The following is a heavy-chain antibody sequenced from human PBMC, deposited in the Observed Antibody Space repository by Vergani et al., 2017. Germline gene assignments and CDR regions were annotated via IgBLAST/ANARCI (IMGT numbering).Heavy chain of an antibody. CDR1: GGSFTSYH. CDR2: IDHTGRP. V-gene: IGHV4-34*01. CDR3: ARVNTETNGHLYYYYYMDV. D-gene: IGHD4-11*01. J-gene: IGHJ6*03. Sequence: QVQLQQWGGGLLKPSETLSLTCVVNGGSFTSYHWTWIRQSPGEGLEWVGDIDHTGRPDYNPSLKSRLTISVDKSRNQFSLTLKSVTATDTAIYFCARVNTETNGHLYYYYYMDVWGQGTAVTVS.